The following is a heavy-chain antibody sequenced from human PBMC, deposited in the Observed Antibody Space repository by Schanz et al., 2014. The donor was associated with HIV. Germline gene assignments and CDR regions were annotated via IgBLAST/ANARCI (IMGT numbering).Heavy chain of an antibody. J-gene: IGHJ6*02. CDR2: IKSKTDGGTT. CDR1: GFTFTNAW. D-gene: IGHD6-19*01. V-gene: IGHV3-15*01. Sequence: EVQLVESGGGLVKRGGSLRLSCAASGFTFTNAWMSWVRQAPGKGLEWVGRIKSKTDGGTTDYAAPVKGRFTISRDDSKNTLYLQMKSLKTEDTAVYYCTTVAGYYGMDVWGQGTLVTVSS. CDR3: TTVAGYYGMDV.